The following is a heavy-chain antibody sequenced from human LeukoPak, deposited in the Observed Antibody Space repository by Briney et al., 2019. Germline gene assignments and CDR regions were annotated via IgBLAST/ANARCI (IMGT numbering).Heavy chain of an antibody. CDR1: GYNFPSHG. D-gene: IGHD1-1*01. Sequence: ASVKVSCTASGYNFPSHGISWVRQAPGQGLEWMGRIIPILGIANYAQKFQGRVTITADKSTSTAYMELSSLRSEDTAVYYCASLSPVPGFDYWGQGTVVTVSS. V-gene: IGHV1-69*04. CDR2: IIPILGIA. J-gene: IGHJ4*02. CDR3: ASLSPVPGFDY.